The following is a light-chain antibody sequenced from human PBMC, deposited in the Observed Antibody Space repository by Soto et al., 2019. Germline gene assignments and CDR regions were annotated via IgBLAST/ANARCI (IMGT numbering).Light chain of an antibody. J-gene: IGLJ1*01. CDR3: SSYTNTSTLV. CDR2: EVT. Sequence: QSVLTQPASVSGSPGQSITISCTGTSSDIGGHHFVSWYQQQSGKAPKLVIYEVTDRPSGVSDRFSGSKSGNTASLTISGLQPEDEADYYCSSYTNTSTLVFGTGTKVTVL. CDR1: SSDIGGHHF. V-gene: IGLV2-14*01.